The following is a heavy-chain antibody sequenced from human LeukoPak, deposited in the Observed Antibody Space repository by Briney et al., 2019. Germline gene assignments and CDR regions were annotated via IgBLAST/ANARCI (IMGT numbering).Heavy chain of an antibody. CDR2: INHSGST. CDR1: GGSFSGYY. D-gene: IGHD1-26*01. CDR3: ASGLKGGWYRREGY. Sequence: SETLSLTCAVYGGSFSGYYWSWIRQPPGKGLEWIGEINHSGSTNYNPSLKSRVAISVDTSKNQFSLKLSSVTAADTAVYYCASGLKGGWYRREGYWDQGTLVTVSS. V-gene: IGHV4-34*01. J-gene: IGHJ4*02.